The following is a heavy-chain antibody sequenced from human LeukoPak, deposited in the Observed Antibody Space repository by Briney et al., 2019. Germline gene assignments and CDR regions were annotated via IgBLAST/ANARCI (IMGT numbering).Heavy chain of an antibody. D-gene: IGHD6-13*01. V-gene: IGHV4-34*01. CDR2: INHSGST. J-gene: IGHJ6*02. CDR1: GGSFSGYY. CDR3: ARGAAAGILYYYYGMDV. Sequence: SETLSLTRAVYGGSFSGYYWSWIRQPPGKGLEWIGEINHSGSTNYNPSLKSRVTISVDTSKNQFSLKLSSVTAADTAVYYCARGAAAGILYYYYGMDVWGQGTTVTVSS.